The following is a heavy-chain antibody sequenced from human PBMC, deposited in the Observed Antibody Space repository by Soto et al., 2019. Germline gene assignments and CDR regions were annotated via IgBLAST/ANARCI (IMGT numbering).Heavy chain of an antibody. D-gene: IGHD2-2*02. CDR1: GGTFSSYT. J-gene: IGHJ3*01. Sequence: QVQLVQSGAEVKKPGSSVKVSCKASGGTFSSYTISWVRQAPGQGLEWMGRIIPILGIANYAQKFQGRVTITADKSTRTAYMELSSLRSEDTAVYYCARALGYCSSTSCYKGGVDAFDLWGQGTMVTVSS. CDR2: IIPILGIA. V-gene: IGHV1-69*02. CDR3: ARALGYCSSTSCYKGGVDAFDL.